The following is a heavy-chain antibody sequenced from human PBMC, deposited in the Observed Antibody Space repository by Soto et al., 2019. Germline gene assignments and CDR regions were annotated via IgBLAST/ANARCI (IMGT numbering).Heavy chain of an antibody. J-gene: IGHJ4*02. CDR3: AKDRYRYFDY. Sequence: EVQLLESGGGLVQPGGSLRLSCAGSGFSFSAYVMNWVRQAPGEGLEWVSGISGGGVGAYYADSVKGRFTISRDNSKNTLYLQMNSLRAEDTAVYYCAKDRYRYFDYWGQGTLVTVSS. CDR1: GFSFSAYV. V-gene: IGHV3-23*01. CDR2: ISGGGVGA. D-gene: IGHD1-1*01.